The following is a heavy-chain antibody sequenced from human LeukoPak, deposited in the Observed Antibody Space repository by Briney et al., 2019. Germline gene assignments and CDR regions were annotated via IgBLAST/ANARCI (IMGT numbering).Heavy chain of an antibody. CDR1: GGSISSGGYY. D-gene: IGHD3-10*01. CDR3: ARDLTMGVNNWFDP. Sequence: SETLSLTCTVSGGSISSGGYYWSWIRQHPGKGLEWIGYIYYSGSTYYNPSLKSRVTISVDTSKNQFSLKLSSVTAADTAVYYCARDLTMGVNNWFDPWGQGTLVTVSS. CDR2: IYYSGST. J-gene: IGHJ5*02. V-gene: IGHV4-31*03.